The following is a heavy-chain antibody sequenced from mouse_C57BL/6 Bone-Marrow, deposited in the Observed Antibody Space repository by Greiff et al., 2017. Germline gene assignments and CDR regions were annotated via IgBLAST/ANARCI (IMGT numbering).Heavy chain of an antibody. CDR3: ARPLLKSWFAY. J-gene: IGHJ3*01. CDR2: ISSGGSYT. Sequence: EVMLVESGGDLVKPGGSLKLSCAASGFTFSSYGMSWVRQTPDKRLEWVATISSGGSYTYYPDSVKGRFTISRDNAKNTLYLQISSLKSEDTAMYYCARPLLKSWFAYWGQGTLVTVSA. V-gene: IGHV5-6*01. CDR1: GFTFSSYG.